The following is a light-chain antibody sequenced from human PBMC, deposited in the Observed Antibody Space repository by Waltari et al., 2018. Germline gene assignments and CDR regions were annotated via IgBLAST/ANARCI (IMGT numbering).Light chain of an antibody. J-gene: IGKJ2*01. CDR3: QQRSNWPGT. Sequence: EIVLTQSPATLSLSPGERATLSCRASQSVSSYLAWYQQKPGQDPRLLIYDASNRATGIPARFSGSGSGTDFTLTISSLEPEEFAVYYCQQRSNWPGTFGQGTKLEIK. CDR1: QSVSSY. V-gene: IGKV3-11*01. CDR2: DAS.